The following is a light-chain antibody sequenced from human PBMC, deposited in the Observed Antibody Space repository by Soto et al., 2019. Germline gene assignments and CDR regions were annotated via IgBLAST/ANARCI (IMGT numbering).Light chain of an antibody. J-gene: IGLJ2*01. Sequence: QSALTQPPSVSAAPGQKVTISCSGSSSNMGNNYVSWYQQLPGTAPKLLIYDNNKRPSGIPDRFSGSKSGTSATLGITGLQTGDEADYYCGTWDSSLRVLFGGGTKVTVL. V-gene: IGLV1-51*01. CDR1: SSNMGNNY. CDR2: DNN. CDR3: GTWDSSLRVL.